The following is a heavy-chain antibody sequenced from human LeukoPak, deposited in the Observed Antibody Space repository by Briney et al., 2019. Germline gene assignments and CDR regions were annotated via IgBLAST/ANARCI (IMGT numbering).Heavy chain of an antibody. CDR1: GYTFTSYG. CDR3: ARDVIAVAGYDWFDP. V-gene: IGHV1-18*01. J-gene: IGHJ5*02. CDR2: ISAYNGNT. Sequence: GASVKVSCKASGYTFTSYGISWVRQAPGQGLEWMGWISAYNGNTNYAQELQGRVTMTTDTSTSTAYMELRSLRSDDTAVYYCARDVIAVAGYDWFDPWGQGILVTVSS. D-gene: IGHD6-19*01.